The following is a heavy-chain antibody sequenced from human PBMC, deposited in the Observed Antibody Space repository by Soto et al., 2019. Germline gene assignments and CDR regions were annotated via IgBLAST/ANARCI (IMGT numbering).Heavy chain of an antibody. V-gene: IGHV3-33*06. Sequence: PGGSLRLSCAASGFTFSSYGMHWVRQAPGKGLEWVAVIWYDGSNKYYADSVKGRFTISRDNSKNTLYLQMNSLRAEDTAVYYCAKTSGWYPRYFDYWGQGTLVTVSS. CDR3: AKTSGWYPRYFDY. CDR2: IWYDGSNK. D-gene: IGHD6-19*01. CDR1: GFTFSSYG. J-gene: IGHJ4*02.